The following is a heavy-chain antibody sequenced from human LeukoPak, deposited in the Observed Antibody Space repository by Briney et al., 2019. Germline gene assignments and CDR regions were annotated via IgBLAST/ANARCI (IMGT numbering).Heavy chain of an antibody. D-gene: IGHD2-8*01. CDR3: ARARVSQIPGNYYYYMDV. Sequence: SETLSLTCAVYGGSFSGYYWSWIRQPPGKGLEWIGYIYYSGSTNYNPSLKSRVTISVDTSKNQFSLKLTSMTAADTAVYYCARARVSQIPGNYYYYMDVWGKGTTVTVSS. CDR2: IYYSGST. V-gene: IGHV4-59*01. J-gene: IGHJ6*03. CDR1: GGSFSGYY.